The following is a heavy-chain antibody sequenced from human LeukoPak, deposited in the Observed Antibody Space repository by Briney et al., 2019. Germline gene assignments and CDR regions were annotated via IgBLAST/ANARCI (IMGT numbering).Heavy chain of an antibody. D-gene: IGHD6-25*01. V-gene: IGHV4-38-2*02. CDR3: GFSEGDY. CDR1: GYSISSGYY. Sequence: SETLSLTCTVSGYSISSGYYWGWIRQPPGKGLEWIGSIYHSGSTYYNPSLKSRVTISVDTSKNQFSLELTSVTAADTAMYFCGFSEGDYWGQGALVTVSS. J-gene: IGHJ4*02. CDR2: IYHSGST.